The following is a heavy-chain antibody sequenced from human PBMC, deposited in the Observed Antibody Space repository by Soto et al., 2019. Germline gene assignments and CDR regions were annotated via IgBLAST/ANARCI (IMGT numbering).Heavy chain of an antibody. D-gene: IGHD2-15*01. CDR1: GFTFSSYG. J-gene: IGHJ5*02. V-gene: IGHV3-33*01. CDR2: IWYDGSNK. CDR3: ARGRRVYCSGGSCYRSNH. Sequence: GGSLRLSCAASGFTFSSYGMHWVRQAPGKGLEWVAVIWYDGSNKYYADSVKGRFTISRDNSKNTLYLQMNSLRAADTAVYYCARGRRVYCSGGSCYRSNHWGQGTLVTVSS.